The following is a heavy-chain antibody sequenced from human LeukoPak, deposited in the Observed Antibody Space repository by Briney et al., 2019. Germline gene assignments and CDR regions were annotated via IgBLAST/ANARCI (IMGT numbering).Heavy chain of an antibody. Sequence: GGSLRLSCAASGFTFSSYAMSWVRQAPGKGLEWVSAISGSGGSTYYADSVKGRFTISRDNSKNTLYLQMNSLRAEDTAVYYCAKEGRKYYDILTGYYPAAPIDYWGQGTLVTVSS. CDR1: GFTFSSYA. V-gene: IGHV3-23*01. CDR3: AKEGRKYYDILTGYYPAAPIDY. CDR2: ISGSGGST. J-gene: IGHJ4*02. D-gene: IGHD3-9*01.